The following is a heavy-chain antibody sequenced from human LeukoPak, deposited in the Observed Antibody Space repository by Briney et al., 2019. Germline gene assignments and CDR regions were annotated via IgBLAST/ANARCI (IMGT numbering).Heavy chain of an antibody. V-gene: IGHV1-8*02. J-gene: IGHJ3*02. CDR3: ARGATRWYDFWSGYSTGGAFDI. CDR2: MNPNSGNT. Sequence: ASVKVSCKASGYTFTGYYMHWVRQAPGQGLEWMGWMNPNSGNTGYAQKFQGRVTMTRNTSISTAYMELSSLRSEDTAVYYCARGATRWYDFWSGYSTGGAFDIWGQGTMVTVSS. D-gene: IGHD3-3*01. CDR1: GYTFTGYY.